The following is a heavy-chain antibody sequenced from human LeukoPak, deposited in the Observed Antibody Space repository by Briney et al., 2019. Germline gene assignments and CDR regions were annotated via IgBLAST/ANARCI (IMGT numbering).Heavy chain of an antibody. V-gene: IGHV1-18*01. CDR3: ARDGPKITIFGVVIMTGWFDP. J-gene: IGHJ5*02. CDR2: ISAYNGNT. Sequence: ASVKVSCKASGVTFSNSAFSWVRQAPGQGLEWMGWISAYNGNTNYAQKLQGRVTMTTDTSTSTAYMELRSLRSDDTAVYYCARDGPKITIFGVVIMTGWFDPWGQGTLVTVSS. CDR1: GVTFSNSA. D-gene: IGHD3-3*01.